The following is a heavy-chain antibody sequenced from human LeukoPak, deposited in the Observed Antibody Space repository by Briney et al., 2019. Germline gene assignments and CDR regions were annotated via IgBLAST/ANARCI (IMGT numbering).Heavy chain of an antibody. CDR1: GGTFSSYA. J-gene: IGHJ4*02. Sequence: SVKVSCKASGGTFSSYAISWVRQAPGQGLEWMGGIIPIFGTANYALKFQGRVTITVDESTSTAYMELSSLRSEDTAVYYCAQVYYYDSSGYHKLDYWGQGTLVTVSS. D-gene: IGHD3-22*01. V-gene: IGHV1-69*01. CDR2: IIPIFGTA. CDR3: AQVYYYDSSGYHKLDY.